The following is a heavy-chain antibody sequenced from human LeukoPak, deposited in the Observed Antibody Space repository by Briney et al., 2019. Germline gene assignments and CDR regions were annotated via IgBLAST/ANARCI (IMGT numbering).Heavy chain of an antibody. CDR3: ARWVHSYCYMDV. CDR2: IYYSGST. V-gene: IGHV4-59*01. CDR1: GGSISSYY. Sequence: SETLSLTCTVSGGSISSYYWSWIRQPPGEGLEWIGYIYYSGSTNYNPSLKSRVTISVDTSKNQFSLKLSSVTAADTAVYYCARWVHSYCYMDVWGKGTTVTVSS. J-gene: IGHJ6*03.